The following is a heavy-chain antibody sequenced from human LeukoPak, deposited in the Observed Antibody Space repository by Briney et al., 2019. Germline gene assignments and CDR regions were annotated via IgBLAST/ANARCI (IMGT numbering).Heavy chain of an antibody. CDR1: GFTFSHIG. CDR3: AKDQGPGYSPYYYYMDV. D-gene: IGHD5-18*01. CDR2: IHPNGVNT. J-gene: IGHJ6*03. Sequence: HPGGSLRLSCEASGFTFSHIGMAWVRQAPGKGPEWVSSIHPNGVNTHYADSVRGRFTISRDNSKNTLYLQMNSLRAEDTAVYYCAKDQGPGYSPYYYYMDVWGKGTTVTVSS. V-gene: IGHV3-23*01.